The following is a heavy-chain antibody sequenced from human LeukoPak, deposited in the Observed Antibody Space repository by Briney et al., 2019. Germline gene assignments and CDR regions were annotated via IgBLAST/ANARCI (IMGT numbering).Heavy chain of an antibody. V-gene: IGHV3-21*01. CDR2: ISSSSSYI. CDR1: GFTISSYS. J-gene: IGHJ3*02. Sequence: PGGSLRLSCAASGFTISSYSMNWVRQAPGKGLDRDSSISSSSSYIYYADSVKGRFTISRDNAKNSLYLQMNSLRAEDTAVYYCARSCSSTSCLRIWGQGTMVTVSS. CDR3: ARSCSSTSCLRI. D-gene: IGHD2-2*01.